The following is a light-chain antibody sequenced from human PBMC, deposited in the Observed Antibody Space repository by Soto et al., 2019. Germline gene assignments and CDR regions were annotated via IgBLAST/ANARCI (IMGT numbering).Light chain of an antibody. CDR1: QTITTY. CDR3: QQRSNWPAN. CDR2: GAS. V-gene: IGKV3-11*01. J-gene: IGKJ5*01. Sequence: EIVLTQSPATLSLSPGESATLSCRASQTITTYLAWYQQKPGQPPRLLIYGASNRATGIPARLSGSGSGTDFTLTISNLEPEDFAVYYCQQRSNWPANFGQGTRLEIK.